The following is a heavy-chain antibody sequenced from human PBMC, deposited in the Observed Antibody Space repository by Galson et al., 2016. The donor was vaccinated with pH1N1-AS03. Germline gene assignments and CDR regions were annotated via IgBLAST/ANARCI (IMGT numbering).Heavy chain of an antibody. V-gene: IGHV5-51*01. CDR3: ARQQDGRGSGLEWLFWYGMDV. Sequence: QSGAEVTKPGESLKISCKVSGYTFSNHWIGWVRQMPGKGLEWMGIIYPADSSTTYSPSFQGPVTISADQSISTAYLQWSSLRASDTAMYFCARQQDGRGSGLEWLFWYGMDVWGQGTTVIVSS. CDR1: GYTFSNHW. CDR2: IYPADSST. J-gene: IGHJ6*02. D-gene: IGHD3-3*01.